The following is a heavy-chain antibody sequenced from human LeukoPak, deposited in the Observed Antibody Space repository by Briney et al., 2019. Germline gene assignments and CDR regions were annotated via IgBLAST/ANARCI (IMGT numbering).Heavy chain of an antibody. Sequence: GASVKVSCKASGGTFSSYAISWVRQAPGQGLEWMGGIIPIFGTANYAQKFQGRVTITADESTSTDYLELSSLRSEDTAVYYCARDNSVRDEAWWFYPWGQGILVTVSS. V-gene: IGHV1-69*13. CDR3: ARDNSVRDEAWWFYP. J-gene: IGHJ5*02. CDR2: IIPIFGTA. CDR1: GGTFSSYA. D-gene: IGHD5-24*01.